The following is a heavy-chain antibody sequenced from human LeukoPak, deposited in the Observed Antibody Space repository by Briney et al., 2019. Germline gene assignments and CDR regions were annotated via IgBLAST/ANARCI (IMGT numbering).Heavy chain of an antibody. D-gene: IGHD5-12*01. Sequence: ASVKVSCKVSGYTLTELSMHWVRQAPGKGLEWMGGFDPGDGETIYAQKFQGRVTMTEDTSTDTAYMELSSLRSEDTAVYYCATLLKVAIGFGFDYWGQGTLVTVSS. V-gene: IGHV1-24*01. CDR1: GYTLTELS. CDR2: FDPGDGET. J-gene: IGHJ4*02. CDR3: ATLLKVAIGFGFDY.